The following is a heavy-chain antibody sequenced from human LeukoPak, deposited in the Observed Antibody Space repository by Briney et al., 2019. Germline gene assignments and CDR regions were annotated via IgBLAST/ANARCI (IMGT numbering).Heavy chain of an antibody. D-gene: IGHD3-3*01. J-gene: IGHJ6*03. CDR3: AKDAKFTIFGVVIYWYYYMDV. V-gene: IGHV3-23*01. CDR2: ISGSGGST. CDR1: GFTFSSYG. Sequence: PGGTLRLSCAASGFTFSSYGMSWVRQAPGKGLEWVSAISGSGGSTYYADSVKGRFTISRDNSKNTLYLQMNSLRAEDTAVYYCAKDAKFTIFGVVIYWYYYMDVWGKGTTVTVSS.